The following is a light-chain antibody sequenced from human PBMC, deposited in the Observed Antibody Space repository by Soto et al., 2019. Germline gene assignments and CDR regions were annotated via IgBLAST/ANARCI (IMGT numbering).Light chain of an antibody. CDR2: RDK. J-gene: IGLJ3*02. CDR3: QVWDSSAWV. V-gene: IGLV3-9*01. CDR1: NIGDKH. Sequence: YELTQPLSVSVALGQTTTITCEGNNIGDKHVHWYQQKPGQAPVLVLYRDKNRPSGVPDRFSGSNSGSMATLTISRAQAGDEADFYCQVWDSSAWVFGGGTKLTVL.